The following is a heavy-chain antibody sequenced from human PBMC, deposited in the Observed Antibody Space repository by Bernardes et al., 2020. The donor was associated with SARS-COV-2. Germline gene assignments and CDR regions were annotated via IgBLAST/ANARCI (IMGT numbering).Heavy chain of an antibody. V-gene: IGHV3-21*06. CDR2: ISGAGISI. Sequence: WGSLRLSCVASGFTFSNYFFSWFRQAPGKGLEWVSSISGAGISIYYGDSVRRRFTTSRATTRTSAFLQMESLRAEDTAVYYCARDVGGTDWRCGFDVWGPGTTVNVSS. CDR3: ARDVGGTDWRCGFDV. J-gene: IGHJ3*01. CDR1: GFTFSNYF. D-gene: IGHD3-9*01.